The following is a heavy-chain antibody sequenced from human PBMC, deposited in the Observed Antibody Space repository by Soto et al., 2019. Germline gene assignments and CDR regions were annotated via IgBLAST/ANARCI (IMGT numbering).Heavy chain of an antibody. V-gene: IGHV1-69*02. D-gene: IGHD5-12*01. CDR1: GGTFSSYT. Sequence: QVQLVQSGAEVKKPGSSVKVSCKASGGTFSSYTISWVRQAPGQGLEWMGRIIPILGIAKYAQKFQGRVTITADKSTSTAYMELSSLRSEDTAVYYCASRDGYNYHGMDVWGQGTTVTVSS. J-gene: IGHJ6*02. CDR3: ASRDGYNYHGMDV. CDR2: IIPILGIA.